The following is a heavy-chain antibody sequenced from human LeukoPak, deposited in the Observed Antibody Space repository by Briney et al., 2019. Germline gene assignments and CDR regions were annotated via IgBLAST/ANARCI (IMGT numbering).Heavy chain of an antibody. CDR3: ARDVGTTGWHTFDY. J-gene: IGHJ4*02. V-gene: IGHV6-1*01. CDR1: GDSVSSNNGA. CDR2: TYYRSKWYN. D-gene: IGHD3-9*01. Sequence: SQTLSLTCAISGDSVSSNNGAWNCIRQSPSRGLEWLGRTYYRSKWYNDYAGSLMSRITISPDTSENQFSLQLYSVTPEDTAVYYCARDVGTTGWHTFDYWGQGTLVTVSS.